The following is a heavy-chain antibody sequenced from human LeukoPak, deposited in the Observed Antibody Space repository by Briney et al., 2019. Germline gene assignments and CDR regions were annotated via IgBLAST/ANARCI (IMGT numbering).Heavy chain of an antibody. CDR2: INPNSGGT. CDR3: ARIRYSSGWHYFDY. J-gene: IGHJ4*02. CDR1: GYTFHGYY. V-gene: IGHV1-2*02. D-gene: IGHD6-19*01. Sequence: ASVKVPCKASGYTFHGYYMHWVRQAPGQGLEWMGWINPNSGGTNYAQKFQGRVTMTRDTSISTAYMELSRLRSDDTAVYYCARIRYSSGWHYFDYWGQGTLVTVSS.